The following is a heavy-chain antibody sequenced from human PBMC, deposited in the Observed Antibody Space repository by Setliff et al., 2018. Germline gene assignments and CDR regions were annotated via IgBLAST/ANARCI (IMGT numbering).Heavy chain of an antibody. Sequence: PGGSLRLSCAASGITFKNAWMTWVRQAPGKGLEWVGRIKSSTEDASTDLAAAVKGRFTMSRDDSRNTVYLQMSSLRAEDTALYFCAKQKNTGYGQPVDSWGQGVQVTVSS. D-gene: IGHD5-12*01. V-gene: IGHV3-15*01. J-gene: IGHJ4*02. CDR1: GITFKNAW. CDR3: AKQKNTGYGQPVDS. CDR2: IKSSTEDAST.